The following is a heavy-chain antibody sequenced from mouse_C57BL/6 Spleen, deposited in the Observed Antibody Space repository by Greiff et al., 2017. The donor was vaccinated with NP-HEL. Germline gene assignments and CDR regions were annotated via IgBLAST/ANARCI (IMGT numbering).Heavy chain of an antibody. CDR2: ISSGGDYI. Sequence: EVQRVESGEGLVKPGGSLKLSCAASGFTFSSYAMSWVRQTPEKRLEWVAYISSGGDYIYYADTVKGRFTISRDNARNTLYLQMSSLKSEDTAMYYCTRGPSLRAWFAYWGQGTLVTVSA. J-gene: IGHJ3*01. D-gene: IGHD1-1*01. CDR3: TRGPSLRAWFAY. V-gene: IGHV5-9-1*02. CDR1: GFTFSSYA.